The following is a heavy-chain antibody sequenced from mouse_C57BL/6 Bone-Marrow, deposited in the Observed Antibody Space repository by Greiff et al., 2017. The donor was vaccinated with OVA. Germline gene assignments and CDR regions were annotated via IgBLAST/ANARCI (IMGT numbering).Heavy chain of an antibody. CDR3: ARGYKLGLGYYAMDY. CDR1: YFAFMASA. D-gene: IGHD4-1*01. CDR2: FTLYSDAT. J-gene: IGHJ4*01. V-gene: IGHV1-49*01. Sequence: VVESGAELVRPGSSVKLSCKDSYFAFMASAMHWVKQRPGHGLEWIGSFTLYSDATEYSENFKGKATLTANTSSSTAYMELSSLTSEDSAVYYGARGYKLGLGYYAMDYWGQGTSVTVSS.